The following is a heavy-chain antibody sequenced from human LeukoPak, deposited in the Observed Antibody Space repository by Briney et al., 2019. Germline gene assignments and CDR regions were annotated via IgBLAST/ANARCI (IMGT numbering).Heavy chain of an antibody. V-gene: IGHV4-4*07. CDR1: GGSISSYY. CDR2: IYTSGST. CDR3: ASDPSNYYYMDV. J-gene: IGHJ6*03. Sequence: SGTLSLTCTVSGGSISSYYWSWIRQPAGKGLEWIGRIYTSGSTNYNPSLKSRVTMSVDTSKNQFSLKLSSVTAADTAVYYCASDPSNYYYMDVWGKGTTVTVSS.